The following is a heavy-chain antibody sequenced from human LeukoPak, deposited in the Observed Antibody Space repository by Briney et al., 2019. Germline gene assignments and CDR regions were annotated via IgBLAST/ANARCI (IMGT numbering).Heavy chain of an antibody. D-gene: IGHD3-10*01. J-gene: IGHJ4*02. CDR3: AKDRVRITMVRGVIPDY. Sequence: TGGSLRLSCAASGFTFSSYAMSWVRQAPGKGLEWVSAISGSGGSTYYADSVKGRFTISRDNSKNTLYLQMNRLRAEDTAIYYCAKDRVRITMVRGVIPDYWGQGTLVTVSS. V-gene: IGHV3-23*01. CDR2: ISGSGGST. CDR1: GFTFSSYA.